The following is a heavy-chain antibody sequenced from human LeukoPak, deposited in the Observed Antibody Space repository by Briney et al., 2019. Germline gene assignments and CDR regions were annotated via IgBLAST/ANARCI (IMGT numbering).Heavy chain of an antibody. CDR3: AKDVWWSVS. CDR2: ISANGVDT. Sequence: PGGSLRLSCVASGFTFSNHAMTWVRQAPGKGPEWVSAISANGVDTFYAPSVKGRFTISRDNSKNTLYLQINSLRAEDTAIYYCAKDVWWSVSWGQGTLVTVSS. D-gene: IGHD2-8*02. CDR1: GFTFSNHA. J-gene: IGHJ5*02. V-gene: IGHV3-23*01.